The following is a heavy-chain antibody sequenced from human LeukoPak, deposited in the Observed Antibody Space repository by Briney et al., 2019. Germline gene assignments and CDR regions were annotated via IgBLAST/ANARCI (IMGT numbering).Heavy chain of an antibody. CDR1: GFTFSSYA. D-gene: IGHD3-3*01. V-gene: IGHV3-23*01. CDR2: ISGSGGST. J-gene: IGHJ4*02. Sequence: GGSLRLSCAASGFTFSSYAMSWVRQAPGKGLEWVSAISGSGGSTYYADSVKGRFTISRDNSKNTLYLQMNSLRAEDTAVYYCAKGDYDFWSGYLVYWGQGTLVTVSS. CDR3: AKGDYDFWSGYLVY.